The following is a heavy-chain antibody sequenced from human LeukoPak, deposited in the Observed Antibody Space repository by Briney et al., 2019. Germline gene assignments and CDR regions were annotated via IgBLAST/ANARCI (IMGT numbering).Heavy chain of an antibody. CDR2: ISSSGSTI. CDR1: GFTFSSYE. CDR3: ARTYYYDSSGFFDY. V-gene: IGHV3-48*03. Sequence: GGSLRLSCAASGFTFSSYEMNWVRQAPGKGLEWVSYISSSGSTIYYADSVKGRLTISRDNAKNSLYLQMNSLRAEDTAVYYCARTYYYDSSGFFDYWGQGTLVTVSS. D-gene: IGHD3-22*01. J-gene: IGHJ4*02.